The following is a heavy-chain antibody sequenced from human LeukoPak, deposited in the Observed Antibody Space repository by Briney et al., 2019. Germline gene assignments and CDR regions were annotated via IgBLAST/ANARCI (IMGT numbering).Heavy chain of an antibody. Sequence: GESLKISCKGSGYRFTSYWIGWVRQMPGKGLEWMGIIYPGDSDTRYSPSFQGQVTISADKSISTAYLQWSSLKASDTAMYYCARRHGYSYHAFDIWGQGTMVTVSS. CDR1: GYRFTSYW. V-gene: IGHV5-51*01. J-gene: IGHJ3*02. D-gene: IGHD5-18*01. CDR3: ARRHGYSYHAFDI. CDR2: IYPGDSDT.